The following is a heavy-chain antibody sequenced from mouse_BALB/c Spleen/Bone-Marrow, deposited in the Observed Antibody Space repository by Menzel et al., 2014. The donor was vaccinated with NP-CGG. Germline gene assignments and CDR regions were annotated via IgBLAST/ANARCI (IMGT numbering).Heavy chain of an antibody. CDR3: ARSGYYGSSYFDY. CDR1: GYSFTGYF. CDR2: INPYNGDT. Sequence: EVKLQESGPELVKPGASVKISCKASGYSFTGYFMNWVMQSHGKSLEWIGHINPYNGDTFYNQKFKGKATLTVDKSSSTAHMELRSLASEDSAVYYCARSGYYGSSYFDYWGQGTTLTVSS. J-gene: IGHJ2*01. V-gene: IGHV1-20*02. D-gene: IGHD1-1*01.